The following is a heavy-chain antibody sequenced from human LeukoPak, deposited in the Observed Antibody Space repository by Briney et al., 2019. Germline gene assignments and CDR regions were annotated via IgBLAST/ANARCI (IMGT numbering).Heavy chain of an antibody. CDR3: ARGGVVAASEAFDI. J-gene: IGHJ3*02. CDR1: GYTFSSYG. V-gene: IGHV1-18*01. D-gene: IGHD2-15*01. Sequence: ASVKVSCTASGYTFSSYGITWVREAPGQGHEWVGWISAYNGNTNYAQKLQGRVTMTTDTSASIAHMELRSLRSDDTAVYYCARGGVVAASEAFDIWGQGTMVTVSS. CDR2: ISAYNGNT.